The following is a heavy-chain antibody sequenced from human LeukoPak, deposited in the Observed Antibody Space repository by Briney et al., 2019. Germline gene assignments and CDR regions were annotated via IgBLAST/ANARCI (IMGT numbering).Heavy chain of an antibody. V-gene: IGHV3-15*01. Sequence: GGSLRLACAASGFTFGNAWMNWVRQAPGKGLEWVGRIKTKQDGGTTDYATPVKGRFTISRDDSRNTLYLQMNGLRTDDTAIYYCTAIREYCDSAGCYSPYFYYYMDVWGKGTTVAVSS. CDR1: GFTFGNAW. J-gene: IGHJ6*03. CDR2: IKTKQDGGTT. D-gene: IGHD2-15*01. CDR3: TAIREYCDSAGCYSPYFYYYMDV.